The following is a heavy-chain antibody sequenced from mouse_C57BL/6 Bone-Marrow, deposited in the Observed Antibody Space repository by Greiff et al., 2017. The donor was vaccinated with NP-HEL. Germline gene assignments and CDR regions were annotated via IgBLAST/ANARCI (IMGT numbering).Heavy chain of an antibody. CDR2: ISYDGSN. CDR3: ARGWLRGFAY. D-gene: IGHD2-3*01. J-gene: IGHJ3*01. CDR1: GYSITSGYY. Sequence: EVKLVESGPGLVKPSQSLSLTCSVTGYSITSGYYWNWIRQFPGNKLEWMGYISYDGSNNYNPSLKNRISITRDTSKNQFFLKLNSVTTEDTATYYCARGWLRGFAYWGQGTLVTVSA. V-gene: IGHV3-6*01.